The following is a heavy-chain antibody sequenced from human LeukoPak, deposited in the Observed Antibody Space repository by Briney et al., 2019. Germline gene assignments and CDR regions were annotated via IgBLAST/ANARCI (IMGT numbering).Heavy chain of an antibody. CDR3: AHSRGYSSGWYTKPYYFDY. V-gene: IGHV2-5*01. Sequence: SGPTLLKPTQTLTVTCTLFGFSLSTSGVGVGWIRQPPGKALELLALIYWHDDKRYSPSLKSRLTITKDTSKNQVVLTMTNMDPVDTATYYCAHSRGYSSGWYTKPYYFDYWGQGTLVTVSS. D-gene: IGHD6-19*01. CDR2: IYWHDDK. J-gene: IGHJ4*02. CDR1: GFSLSTSGVG.